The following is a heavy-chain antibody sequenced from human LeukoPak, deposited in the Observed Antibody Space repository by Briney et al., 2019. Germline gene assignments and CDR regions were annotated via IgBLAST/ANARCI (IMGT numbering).Heavy chain of an antibody. CDR3: AKDLSYGYSSSWYTDP. V-gene: IGHV3-23*01. CDR1: GFTFSSYA. D-gene: IGHD6-13*01. CDR2: ISGSGGST. Sequence: GSLRLSCAASGFTFSSYAMSWVRQAPGKGLEWVSAISGSGGSTYYADSVKGRFTISRDNSKNTLYLQMNSLRAEDTAVYYCAKDLSYGYSSSWYTDPWDQGTLVTVSS. J-gene: IGHJ5*02.